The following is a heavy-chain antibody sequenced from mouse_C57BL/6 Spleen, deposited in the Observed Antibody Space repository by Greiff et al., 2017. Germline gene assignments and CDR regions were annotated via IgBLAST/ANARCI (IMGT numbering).Heavy chain of an antibody. D-gene: IGHD2-2*01. CDR2: IDPENGDT. CDR3: TGGWLRRGLAY. J-gene: IGHJ3*01. CDR1: GFNIKDDY. Sequence: VQLQQSGAELVRPGASVKLSCTASGFNIKDDYMHWVKQRPEQGLEWIGWIDPENGDTEYASKFQGKATITADTSSNTAYLQLSSLTSEDTAVYYCTGGWLRRGLAYWGQGTLVTVSA. V-gene: IGHV14-4*01.